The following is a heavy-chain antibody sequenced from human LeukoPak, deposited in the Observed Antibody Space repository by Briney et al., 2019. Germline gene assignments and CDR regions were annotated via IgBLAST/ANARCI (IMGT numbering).Heavy chain of an antibody. CDR2: IYTSGST. CDR1: GGSISSYY. Sequence: SETLSLTCTVSGGSISSYYWSWIRQPAGKGLEWIGRIYTSGSTNYNPSLKSRVTMSVDTSKNQFSLKLSSVTAADTAVYYYARDHVVVVVAATENWFDPWGQGTLVTVSS. D-gene: IGHD2-15*01. CDR3: ARDHVVVVVAATENWFDP. J-gene: IGHJ5*02. V-gene: IGHV4-4*07.